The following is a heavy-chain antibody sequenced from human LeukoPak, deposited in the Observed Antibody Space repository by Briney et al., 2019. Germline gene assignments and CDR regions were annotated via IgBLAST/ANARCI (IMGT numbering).Heavy chain of an antibody. J-gene: IGHJ4*02. CDR2: IYTGGTT. CDR1: GGSISSDY. CDR3: ARKFDY. Sequence: SETLSLTCIVSGGSISSDYWTWIRQPAGKGLEWIGLIYTGGTTNYNPSLKSRVTMSVDTSTNQFSLKLTSVTAADTAVYYCARKFDYWGQGRLVTVSS. V-gene: IGHV4-4*07.